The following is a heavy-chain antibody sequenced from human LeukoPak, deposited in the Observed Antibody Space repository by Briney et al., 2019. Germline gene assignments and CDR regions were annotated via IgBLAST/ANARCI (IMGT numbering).Heavy chain of an antibody. CDR2: VSYDGSNK. Sequence: GRSLRLSCAASGFTFSSYGMHWVRQAPGKGLEWVAVVSYDGSNKYYADSVKGRFTISRVDSKNTLYLQMNSLRAEDTAVYYCAKDGGCSSTTCYSPYYFDYWGQGTLVTVSS. CDR3: AKDGGCSSTTCYSPYYFDY. V-gene: IGHV3-30*18. CDR1: GFTFSSYG. J-gene: IGHJ4*02. D-gene: IGHD2-2*01.